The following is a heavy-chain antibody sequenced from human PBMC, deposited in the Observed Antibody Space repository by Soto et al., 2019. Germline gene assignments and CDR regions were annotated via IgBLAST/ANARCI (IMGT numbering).Heavy chain of an antibody. CDR1: GGSISSSSYY. D-gene: IGHD2-15*01. Sequence: SDTLSLTCTVSGGSISSSSYYWGWIRQPPGKGLEWIGSIYYSGSTYYNPSLKSRVTISVDTSKNQFSLKLSSVTAADTAVYYCARHPGSALYYFDYWGQGTQVTVYS. CDR3: ARHPGSALYYFDY. CDR2: IYYSGST. V-gene: IGHV4-39*01. J-gene: IGHJ4*02.